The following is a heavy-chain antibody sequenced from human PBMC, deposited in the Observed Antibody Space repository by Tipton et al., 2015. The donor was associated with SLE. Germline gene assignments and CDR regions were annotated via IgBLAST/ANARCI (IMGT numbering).Heavy chain of an antibody. CDR3: ARGQQLARGYYYYYMDV. J-gene: IGHJ6*03. Sequence: TLSLTCTVSGGSISSYYWSWIRQPPGKGLEWIGYIYYSGSTNYNPSLKSRVTISVDTSKNQFSLKLSSVTAADTAVYYCARGQQLARGYYYYYMDVWGKGTTVTVSS. CDR2: IYYSGST. CDR1: GGSISSYY. D-gene: IGHD6-13*01. V-gene: IGHV4-59*01.